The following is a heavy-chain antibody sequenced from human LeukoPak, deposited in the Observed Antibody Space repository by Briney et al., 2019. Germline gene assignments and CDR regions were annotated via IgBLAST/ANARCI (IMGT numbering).Heavy chain of an antibody. CDR3: AKDPFYGSGGYYFDY. D-gene: IGHD3-10*01. CDR2: ISGTTAST. J-gene: IGHJ4*02. V-gene: IGHV3-23*01. CDR1: GFTFSSFA. Sequence: GGSLRLSCAASGFTFSSFAMSWVRQAPGKGLEWVSTISGTTASTNYADSVKGRFTISRDNSKSTLYLQLNSLRAEDTAVYYCAKDPFYGSGGYYFDYWGQGTLVTVSS.